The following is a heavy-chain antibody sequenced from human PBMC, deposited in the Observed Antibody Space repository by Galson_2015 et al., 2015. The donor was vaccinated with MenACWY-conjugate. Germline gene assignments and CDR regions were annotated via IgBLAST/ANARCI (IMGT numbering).Heavy chain of an antibody. D-gene: IGHD5-18*01. CDR1: GFIFSNYA. CDR2: ISDTGSRI. Sequence: SLRLSCAGSGFIFSNYAMSWVRQAPGKGLEWVSIISDTGSRIHYADSVKGRFTISRDNSKNSLYLQMNSLRAEDTAVYYCARGGRGYSYGLGYWGQGTLVTVSS. V-gene: IGHV3-21*01. J-gene: IGHJ4*02. CDR3: ARGGRGYSYGLGY.